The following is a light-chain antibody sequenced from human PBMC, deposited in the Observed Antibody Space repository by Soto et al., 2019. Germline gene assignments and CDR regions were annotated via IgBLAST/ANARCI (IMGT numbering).Light chain of an antibody. V-gene: IGKV3-20*01. J-gene: IGKJ4*01. CDR1: QSVSSSY. CDR3: QQYGSSALA. CDR2: GTS. Sequence: IVLTHSPGTLSMSPGERATLSCRASQSVSSSYLVWYQQRPGQPPRLLIYGTSNRAAGIPDRFTGTGSGTDFTLTIDRLDPEDSAVYYCQQYGSSALAFGGGTKV.